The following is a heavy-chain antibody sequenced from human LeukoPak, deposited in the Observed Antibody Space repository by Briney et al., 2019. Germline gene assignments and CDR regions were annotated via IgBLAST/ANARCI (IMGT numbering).Heavy chain of an antibody. V-gene: IGHV1-69*04. Sequence: SVKVSCKASGGTFSSYAISWVRQAPGQGLEWMGRIIPILGIANYAQKFQGRVTITTDESTSTAYMELSSLRSEDTAVYYCARGYPGLGYYFDYWGQGTLVTVSS. CDR1: GGTFSSYA. CDR2: IIPILGIA. D-gene: IGHD1-26*01. J-gene: IGHJ4*02. CDR3: ARGYPGLGYYFDY.